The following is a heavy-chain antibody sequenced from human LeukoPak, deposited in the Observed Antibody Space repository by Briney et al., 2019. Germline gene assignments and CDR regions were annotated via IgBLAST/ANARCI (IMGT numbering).Heavy chain of an antibody. J-gene: IGHJ4*02. V-gene: IGHV3-74*03. CDR1: GFTFGSYW. CDR3: VREGRVSGYDFDY. D-gene: IGHD5-12*01. Sequence: GGSLRLSCAASGFTFGSYWMHWVRHAPGKGLMWVSRINSDGSSITYADSVKGRFTISRDNAKNTLYLQMNSLRAEDTAVYYCVREGRVSGYDFDYWGQGDLVTVSS. CDR2: INSDGSSI.